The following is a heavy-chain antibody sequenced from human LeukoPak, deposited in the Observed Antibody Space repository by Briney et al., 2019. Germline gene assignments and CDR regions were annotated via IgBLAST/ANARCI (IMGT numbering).Heavy chain of an antibody. CDR2: ISGSSSTT. CDR3: ARFRSGYYMDV. J-gene: IGHJ6*03. CDR1: GFTFSSYA. Sequence: GGSLRLSCAASGFTFSSYAMHWVRQAPGKGLEWVSYISGSSSTTYYADSVKGRFTISRDNAKNSLYLQMNSPRAADTAVYYCARFRSGYYMDVWGKGTTVTVSS. D-gene: IGHD6-19*01. V-gene: IGHV3-48*01.